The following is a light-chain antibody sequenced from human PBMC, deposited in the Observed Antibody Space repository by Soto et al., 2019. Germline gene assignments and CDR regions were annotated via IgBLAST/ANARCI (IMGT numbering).Light chain of an antibody. V-gene: IGLV2-14*01. CDR3: SSYRSSRTYV. Sequence: QSALTQPASVSGSPGQSITISCSGTSSDVGGYNYVSWYQQNPGTALKLLIYDVSNRPSGVSHRFSGSKSGNTASLTISGLQAGDEADYYCSSYRSSRTYVFGTGTKVTVL. CDR2: DVS. J-gene: IGLJ1*01. CDR1: SSDVGGYNY.